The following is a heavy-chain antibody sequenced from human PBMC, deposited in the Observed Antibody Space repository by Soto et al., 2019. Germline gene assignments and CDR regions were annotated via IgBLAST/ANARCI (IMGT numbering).Heavy chain of an antibody. Sequence: EVQLVQSGAEVKKPGATVKISCKVSGYTFTDYYMHGVQQAPGKGLEWMGLVDPEDGETIYAEKFQGRVTITADTSTDTAYMELSSLRSEYTGVYYCATERGIAVAGTWLGGAPREDYGMDVWVQGTTVTVSS. CDR1: GYTFTDYY. CDR3: ATERGIAVAGTWLGGAPREDYGMDV. J-gene: IGHJ6*02. CDR2: VDPEDGET. V-gene: IGHV1-69-2*01. D-gene: IGHD6-19*01.